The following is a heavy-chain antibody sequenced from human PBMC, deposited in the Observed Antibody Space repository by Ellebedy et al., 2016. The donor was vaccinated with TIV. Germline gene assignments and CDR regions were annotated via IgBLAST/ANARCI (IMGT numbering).Heavy chain of an antibody. Sequence: SETLSLXXTVSGGSISSSSYYWSWIRQPPGKGLEWIGYIYYSGSTNYNPSLKSRVTISVDTSKNQFSLKLSSVTAADTAVYYCARARGATDFDYWGQGTLVTVSS. D-gene: IGHD1-26*01. CDR3: ARARGATDFDY. V-gene: IGHV4-61*01. CDR2: IYYSGST. J-gene: IGHJ4*02. CDR1: GGSISSSSYY.